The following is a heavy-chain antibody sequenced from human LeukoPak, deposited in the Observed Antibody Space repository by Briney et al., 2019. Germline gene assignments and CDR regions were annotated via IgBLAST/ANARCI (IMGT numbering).Heavy chain of an antibody. CDR3: ARDSPLDY. V-gene: IGHV3-30*04. CDR2: ISYDGSNK. CDR1: GLTPCSYA. Sequence: GSLRLSCAVSGLTPCSYAIHWGGQAPGKGGEWGGVISYDGSNKYYANSVNGRFTIPRDNSKHTINLHINSLMSPPPAVYYCARDSPLDYWGQGTLVTVSS. J-gene: IGHJ4*02.